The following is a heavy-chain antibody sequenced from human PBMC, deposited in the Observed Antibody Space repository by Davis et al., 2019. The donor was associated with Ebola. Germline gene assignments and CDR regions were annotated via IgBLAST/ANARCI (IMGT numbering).Heavy chain of an antibody. CDR1: GFTFDDYS. Sequence: GESLKISCVASGFTFDDYSMHWVRQAPGKGLEWVSVIEKDGNKRYYADSVKGRFTISRDNAKNSLYLQMNSLRAEDTALYYCAKDTHVDIVATIDYWGQGTLVTVSS. CDR2: IEKDGNKR. CDR3: AKDTHVDIVATIDY. J-gene: IGHJ4*02. V-gene: IGHV3-43*01. D-gene: IGHD5-12*01.